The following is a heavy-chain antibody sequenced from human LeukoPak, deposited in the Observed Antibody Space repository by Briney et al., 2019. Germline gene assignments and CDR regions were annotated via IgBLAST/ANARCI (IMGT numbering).Heavy chain of an antibody. V-gene: IGHV3-74*03. CDR2: VNSDGRFT. D-gene: IGHD5-12*01. CDR3: ARDSGYSGYSDY. CDR1: GFFFSNYG. Sequence: GGSLTLSCAASGFFFSNYGMHWVRQAPGKGLVWVSRVNSDGRFTKYADSVKGRFTISRDNAKNSLNLQMNSLRAEDTAVYYCARDSGYSGYSDYWGQGTLVTVSS. J-gene: IGHJ4*02.